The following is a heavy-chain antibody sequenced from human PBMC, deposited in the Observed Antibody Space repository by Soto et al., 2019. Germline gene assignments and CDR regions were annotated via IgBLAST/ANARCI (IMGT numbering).Heavy chain of an antibody. J-gene: IGHJ2*01. D-gene: IGHD6-13*01. CDR1: GFTFSDYY. V-gene: IGHV3-11*05. Sequence: QVQLVESGGGLVKPGGSLRLSCAASGFTFSDYYMSWIRQAPGKGLEWVSYISSSSSYTNYADSVKGRFTISRDKAKNSLYLQMNRLRAEDTAVYYCARIIAAAGGRRYFDLWGRGTLVTVSS. CDR2: ISSSSSYT. CDR3: ARIIAAAGGRRYFDL.